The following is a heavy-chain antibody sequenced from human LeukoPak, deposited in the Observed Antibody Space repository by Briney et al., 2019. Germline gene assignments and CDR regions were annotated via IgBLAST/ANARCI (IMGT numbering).Heavy chain of an antibody. Sequence: GGSLRLSCAGSGFTFSSYGMHWVRQASGKGLEWVAVIWYDGSKKYYADSVKGRFTISRDNSKNTLYLQMNSLRAEDTAVYYCAKVLGLYNWNDGGFDYWGQGTLVTVSS. D-gene: IGHD1-20*01. CDR3: AKVLGLYNWNDGGFDY. V-gene: IGHV3-33*06. J-gene: IGHJ4*02. CDR1: GFTFSSYG. CDR2: IWYDGSKK.